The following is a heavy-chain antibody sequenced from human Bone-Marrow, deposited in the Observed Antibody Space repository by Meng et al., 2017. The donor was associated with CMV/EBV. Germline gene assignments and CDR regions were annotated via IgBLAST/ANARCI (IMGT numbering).Heavy chain of an antibody. CDR1: SINSSNW. CDR2: ISHSGTT. D-gene: IGHD6-13*01. J-gene: IGHJ4*02. Sequence: SINSSNWWIGVRQPPGKGLEWIGEISHSGTTNYNPSLKSRLIISIDKSKNQFSLNLSFVTAADTATYYCARERAVKTPVGRSSYFDYWGQGTLVTVSS. CDR3: ARERAVKTPVGRSSYFDY. V-gene: IGHV4-4*02.